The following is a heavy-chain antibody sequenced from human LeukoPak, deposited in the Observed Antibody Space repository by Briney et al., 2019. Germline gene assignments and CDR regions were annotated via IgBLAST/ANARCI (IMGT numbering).Heavy chain of an antibody. CDR2: ISAYNGNT. CDR3: ARGGEGGHCSSGSCRDFDN. V-gene: IGHV1-18*01. Sequence: GASVNVSCKASGYTFTSYGISWVRQAPGQGLEWMGWISAYNGNTNYAQKLQGRVTMTSDSSLRTIYMELRNLRSEDTAVYYCARGGEGGHCSSGSCRDFDNWGQGTLVTVSS. J-gene: IGHJ4*02. D-gene: IGHD2-15*01. CDR1: GYTFTSYG.